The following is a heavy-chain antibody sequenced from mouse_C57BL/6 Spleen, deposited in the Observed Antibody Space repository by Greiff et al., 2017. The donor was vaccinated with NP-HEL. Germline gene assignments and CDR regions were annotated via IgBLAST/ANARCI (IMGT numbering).Heavy chain of an antibody. V-gene: IGHV1-64*01. CDR2: IHPNSGST. J-gene: IGHJ3*01. D-gene: IGHD2-1*01. Sequence: QVQLQQPGAELVKPGASVKLSCKASGYTFTSYWMHWVKQRPGQGLEWIGMIHPNSGSTNYNQKFKSKATLTVDKSSSTAYMQLSSLTSEESAVYYCASDDGNLWFAYWGQGTLLTVAA. CDR3: ASDDGNLWFAY. CDR1: GYTFTSYW.